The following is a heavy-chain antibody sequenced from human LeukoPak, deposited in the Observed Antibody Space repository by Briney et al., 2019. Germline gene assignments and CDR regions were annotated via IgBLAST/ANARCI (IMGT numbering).Heavy chain of an antibody. V-gene: IGHV4-34*01. CDR1: GGSISGYY. J-gene: IGHJ5*02. CDR2: INHSGST. D-gene: IGHD3-3*01. CDR3: ARARSKSITIFGVVSPIARTSWFDP. Sequence: SETLSLTCAVYGGSISGYYWSWIRQPPGKGLEWIGEINHSGSTNYNPSLKSRVTISVDTSKNQFSLKLSSVTAVDTAVYYCARARSKSITIFGVVSPIARTSWFDPWGQGTLVTVSS.